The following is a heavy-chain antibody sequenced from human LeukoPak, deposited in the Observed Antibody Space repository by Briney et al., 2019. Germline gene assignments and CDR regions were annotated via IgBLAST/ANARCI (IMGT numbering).Heavy chain of an antibody. CDR1: GFTFSSYW. CDR2: IKQDGSEK. Sequence: GGSLRLSCAASGFTFSSYWMSWVRQAPGKGLEWVANIKQDGSEKYYVDSVKGRFAISRGNAKNSLYLQMNSLRAEDTAVYYCARGRLLWFGELLPTYFDYWGQGTLVTVSS. V-gene: IGHV3-7*01. J-gene: IGHJ4*02. D-gene: IGHD3-10*01. CDR3: ARGRLLWFGELLPTYFDY.